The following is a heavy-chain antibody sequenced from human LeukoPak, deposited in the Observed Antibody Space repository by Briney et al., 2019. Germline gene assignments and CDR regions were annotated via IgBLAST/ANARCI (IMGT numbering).Heavy chain of an antibody. CDR1: GGSISSYY. Sequence: PSETLSLTCTVSGGSISSYYWSWIRQPAGKGLEWIGRIYTSGSTNYNPSLKSRVTMSVDTSKNQFSLTLSSVPAADTAVYYCARGDVVVPAAFYYGMDVWGQGTTVTVSS. CDR2: IYTSGST. V-gene: IGHV4-4*07. CDR3: ARGDVVVPAAFYYGMDV. J-gene: IGHJ6*02. D-gene: IGHD2-2*01.